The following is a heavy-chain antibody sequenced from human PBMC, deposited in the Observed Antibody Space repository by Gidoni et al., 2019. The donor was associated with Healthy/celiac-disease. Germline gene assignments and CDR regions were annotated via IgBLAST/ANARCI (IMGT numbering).Heavy chain of an antibody. CDR1: GFTFSSYW. J-gene: IGHJ4*02. CDR2: MNSDGSST. Sequence: EVQLVESGGCLVQPGGSLRLSCASSGFTFSSYWMHWVRQAPGKGLVWVSRMNSDGSSTSNADSVKGRFTISRDNAKNTLYLQMNSLRAEDTAVYYCARRSLEALDYWGQGTLVTVSS. CDR3: ARRSLEALDY. V-gene: IGHV3-74*01. D-gene: IGHD6-19*01.